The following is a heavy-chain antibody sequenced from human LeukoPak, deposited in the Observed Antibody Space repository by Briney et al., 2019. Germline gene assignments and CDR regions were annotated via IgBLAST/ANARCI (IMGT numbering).Heavy chain of an antibody. Sequence: SETLSLTCTVSGGSINRYYWIWIRQPPGKGLEWIGYIYYSGSTNYNPSLKSRVTISVDTSKNQFSLKMSSVTAADTAVYYCARARDGHINNWFDPSGQGTLFTVSS. CDR3: ARARDGHINNWFDP. CDR2: IYYSGST. D-gene: IGHD5-24*01. J-gene: IGHJ5*02. V-gene: IGHV4-59*01. CDR1: GGSINRYY.